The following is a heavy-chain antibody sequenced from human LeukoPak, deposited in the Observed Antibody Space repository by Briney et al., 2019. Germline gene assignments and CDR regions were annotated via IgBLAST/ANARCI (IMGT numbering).Heavy chain of an antibody. CDR1: GFTFSSHW. CDR2: IKPDGSEK. V-gene: IGHV3-7*01. D-gene: IGHD6-19*01. Sequence: GGSLRLSCVASGFTFSSHWMSWVRQPPGKGLEWVAHIKPDGSEKNYVDSVKGRFTLFRDDARNSVYLQMNSLRVEDTAVYYCARDSGSGGPWGQGTPVTVSS. CDR3: ARDSGSGGP. J-gene: IGHJ5*02.